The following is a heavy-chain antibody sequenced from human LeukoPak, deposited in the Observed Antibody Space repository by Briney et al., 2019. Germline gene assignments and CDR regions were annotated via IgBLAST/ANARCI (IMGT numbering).Heavy chain of an antibody. D-gene: IGHD3-16*01. CDR3: ASRWGDAFDI. CDR2: ISGSGDST. V-gene: IGHV3-23*01. CDR1: GFTFSNYA. Sequence: GGSLRLSCAASGFTFSNYAMNWVRQAPGKGLEWVSGISGSGDSTYYADSVKGRFTISRDNSKTTLYLQMNSLRAEDTAVYYCASRWGDAFDIWGQGTMVTVSS. J-gene: IGHJ3*02.